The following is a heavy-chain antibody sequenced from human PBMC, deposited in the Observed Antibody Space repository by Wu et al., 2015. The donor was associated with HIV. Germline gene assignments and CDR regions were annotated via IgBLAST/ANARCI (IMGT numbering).Heavy chain of an antibody. J-gene: IGHJ6*02. CDR3: ARDHQGRRDV. V-gene: IGHV1-46*01. CDR1: GYTFTTYY. CDR2: INPSGGST. Sequence: QARLVHSGAEVKKPGASMKISCKASGYTFTTYYVHWVRRAPGQGLEWMEIINPSGGSTTYAQKFAARVTMTSDTSTSTVYMEMDNLRSEDTAVYYCARDHQGRRDVWGQGTTVTVSS. D-gene: IGHD2-2*01.